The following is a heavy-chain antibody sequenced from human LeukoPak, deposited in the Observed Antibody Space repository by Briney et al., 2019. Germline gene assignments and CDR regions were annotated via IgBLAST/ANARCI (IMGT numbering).Heavy chain of an antibody. CDR2: IKQDGSEK. Sequence: GGSLRLSCAASGFTFSSYWMSWVRQAPEKGLEWVANIKQDGSEKYYVGSVKGRFTISRDNAKNSLYLQMNSLRAEDTAVYYCARDRPIYSNHNSFDPWGQGTLVTVSS. CDR3: ARDRPIYSNHNSFDP. D-gene: IGHD4-11*01. CDR1: GFTFSSYW. J-gene: IGHJ5*02. V-gene: IGHV3-7*01.